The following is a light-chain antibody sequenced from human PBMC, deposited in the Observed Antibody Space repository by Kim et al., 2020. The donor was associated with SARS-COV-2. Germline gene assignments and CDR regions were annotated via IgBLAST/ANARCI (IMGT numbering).Light chain of an antibody. J-gene: IGLJ2*01. CDR1: SIRSYY. V-gene: IGLV3-19*01. CDR2: GKN. Sequence: AVGQTVRITCQGSSIRSYYATWYQQRPRQAPILVIYGKNNRTSGIPDRFSGSSSGNTASLTITGTQAGDEADYYCNSRDSNDNVVFGGGTKLTVL. CDR3: NSRDSNDNVV.